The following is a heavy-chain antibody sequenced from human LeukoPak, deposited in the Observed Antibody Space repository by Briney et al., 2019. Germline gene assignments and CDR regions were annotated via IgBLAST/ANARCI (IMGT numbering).Heavy chain of an antibody. Sequence: ASVKVSCKASGGTFSSYAISWVRQAPGQGLEWMGGIIPIFGTANYAQKFQGRVTITADESTSTAYMELSSLRSEDTAVYYCARDTRCSGGSCYLDYWGQGTLVTVSS. CDR3: ARDTRCSGGSCYLDY. V-gene: IGHV1-69*13. CDR1: GGTFSSYA. CDR2: IIPIFGTA. D-gene: IGHD2-15*01. J-gene: IGHJ4*02.